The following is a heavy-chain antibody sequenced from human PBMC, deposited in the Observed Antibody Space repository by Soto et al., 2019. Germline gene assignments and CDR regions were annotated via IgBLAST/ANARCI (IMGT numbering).Heavy chain of an antibody. CDR2: INPNSGGT. Sequence: QVQLVQSGAEVKKPGASVKVSCKPSGYTFTGYYLHWLRQAPGQWLEWMGWINPNSGGTNYAQKFQGSVTITRDTSIRTAYMELRRLRSDDTAVYYCARGLCYGGGVDYWGQGTLVTVSS. D-gene: IGHD2-21*01. V-gene: IGHV1-2*02. CDR1: GYTFTGYY. CDR3: ARGLCYGGGVDY. J-gene: IGHJ4*02.